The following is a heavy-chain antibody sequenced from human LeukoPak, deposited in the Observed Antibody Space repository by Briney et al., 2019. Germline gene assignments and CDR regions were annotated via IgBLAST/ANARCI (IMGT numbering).Heavy chain of an antibody. CDR3: ARDMEYCSSTRCQNGMDV. Sequence: ASVKVSCKASGYTFTSYAMHWVRQAPGQRLEWMGWINAGNGNTKYSQKFQGRVTITRDTSASTAYMELSSLRSEDTAVYYCARDMEYCSSTRCQNGMDVWGKGTTVTVSS. CDR2: INAGNGNT. CDR1: GYTFTSYA. D-gene: IGHD2-2*01. J-gene: IGHJ6*04. V-gene: IGHV1-3*01.